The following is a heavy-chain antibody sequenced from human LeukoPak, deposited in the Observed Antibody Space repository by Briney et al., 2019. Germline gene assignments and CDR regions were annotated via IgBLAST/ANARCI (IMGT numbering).Heavy chain of an antibody. CDR3: TRGVYYFDY. CDR1: GFTFCDYA. V-gene: IGHV3-49*04. CDR2: IRNKAYGGAT. Sequence: PGGSLRLSCTASGFTFCDYAMSWVRQGPGKGLGWVGFIRNKAYGGATDHAASVKGRFTISRDDSKSIAYLQMNSLKTEDTAVYYCTRGVYYFDYWGQGTLVTVSS. J-gene: IGHJ4*02.